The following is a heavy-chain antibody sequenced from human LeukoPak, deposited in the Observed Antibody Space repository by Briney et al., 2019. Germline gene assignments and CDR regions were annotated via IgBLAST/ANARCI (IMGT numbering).Heavy chain of an antibody. CDR3: ARDRTLGEPGFDY. D-gene: IGHD1-26*01. CDR1: GGSISTYY. CDR2: IYYSGST. Sequence: RASETLSLTCTVSGGSISTYYGNWIRQAPGKGLEWIGYIYYSGSTNYNPSLKSRVTMSVDTSRNQFSLKLSSVTAADTAVYYCARDRTLGEPGFDYWGQGTLVTVSS. J-gene: IGHJ4*02. V-gene: IGHV4-59*01.